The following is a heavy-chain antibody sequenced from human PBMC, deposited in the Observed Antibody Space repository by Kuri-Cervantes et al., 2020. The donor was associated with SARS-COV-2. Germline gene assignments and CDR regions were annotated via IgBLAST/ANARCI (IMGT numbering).Heavy chain of an antibody. V-gene: IGHV4-61*09. Sequence: SETLSLTCAVSGVSVSGGTYYWSWIRQPAGKGLEWIGHLDTSGSTTYNPSLKSRVTISVDTSKNQFSLKLSSVTAADTAVYYCARQGPYCGGDCYPRPIDYWGQGTLVTVSS. CDR1: GVSVSGGTYY. D-gene: IGHD2-21*01. J-gene: IGHJ4*02. CDR2: LDTSGST. CDR3: ARQGPYCGGDCYPRPIDY.